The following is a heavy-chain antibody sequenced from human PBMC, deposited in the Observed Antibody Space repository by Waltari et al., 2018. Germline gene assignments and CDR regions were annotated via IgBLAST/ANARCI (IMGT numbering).Heavy chain of an antibody. V-gene: IGHV3-74*03. J-gene: IGHJ6*03. Sequence: EVQLVESGGGLVQPGGSLSLSCAASGFTFSRYWMHWVRQVPGKGRGWVQLSNSDGRGQMHADSVKGRCTISRDNAKNTLYLQLNSLRVEDTAVYYCAREPSPDSSGYFYYYMDVWGKGTTVTVSS. CDR2: SNSDGRGQ. D-gene: IGHD3-22*01. CDR1: GFTFSRYW. CDR3: AREPSPDSSGYFYYYMDV.